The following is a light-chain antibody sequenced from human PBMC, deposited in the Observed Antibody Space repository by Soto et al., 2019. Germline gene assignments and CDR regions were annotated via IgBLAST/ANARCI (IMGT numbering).Light chain of an antibody. Sequence: EIVLTQSPGTLSLSPGERATLSCRAIQSVSSSSLAWYQHKRGQAPRLLIHGASSRATGIPDRFSGSGSGTDFTLTISRLEPEDFAVYYCQQYGASPRTFGQGTKVDIK. J-gene: IGKJ1*01. CDR1: QSVSSSS. CDR2: GAS. CDR3: QQYGASPRT. V-gene: IGKV3-20*01.